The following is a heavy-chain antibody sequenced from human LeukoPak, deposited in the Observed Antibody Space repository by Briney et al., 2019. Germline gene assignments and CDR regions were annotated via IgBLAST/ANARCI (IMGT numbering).Heavy chain of an antibody. CDR3: ARDPLSYDSSAYRWFDP. V-gene: IGHV1-46*01. CDR2: INPSGGST. D-gene: IGHD3-22*01. Sequence: ASVTVSCKASGYTFTSYYMHWVRQAPGQGLQWMGIINPSGGSTSYAQKFQGRVTMTRDTSTSTVYMELSSLRSEDTAVYFCARDPLSYDSSAYRWFDPWGQGTLVTVSS. CDR1: GYTFTSYY. J-gene: IGHJ5*02.